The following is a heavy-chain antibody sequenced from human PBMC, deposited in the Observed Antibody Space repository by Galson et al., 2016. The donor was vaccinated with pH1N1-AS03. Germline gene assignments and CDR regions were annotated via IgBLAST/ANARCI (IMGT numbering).Heavy chain of an antibody. Sequence: SLRLSCAASGFSFSTYAMSWVRQAPGKGLDWVASITAAHGTYYADSVNGRFTVSRDNSKRTLYLQMNSLRADDTALYYCAKDGYGSPWNYYTLSFDSWGQGTLVTVSS. CDR3: AKDGYGSPWNYYTLSFDS. D-gene: IGHD3-10*01. V-gene: IGHV3-23*01. J-gene: IGHJ4*02. CDR1: GFSFSTYA. CDR2: ITAAHGT.